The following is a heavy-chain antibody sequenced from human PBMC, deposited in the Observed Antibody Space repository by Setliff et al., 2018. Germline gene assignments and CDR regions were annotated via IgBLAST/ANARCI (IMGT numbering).Heavy chain of an antibody. J-gene: IGHJ4*02. V-gene: IGHV1-8*01. CDR1: GYTLSKYY. Sequence: ASVKVSCKASGYTLSKYYMHWVRQAPGQGLEWMGWMNPNSGNTGYAQKFQGRVTMTRNTSISTAYMELSSLRSDDTAVYYCARAPLESGYYYGQGHYFDYWGQGTLVTVSS. CDR3: ARAPLESGYYYGQGHYFDY. CDR2: MNPNSGNT. D-gene: IGHD5-18*01.